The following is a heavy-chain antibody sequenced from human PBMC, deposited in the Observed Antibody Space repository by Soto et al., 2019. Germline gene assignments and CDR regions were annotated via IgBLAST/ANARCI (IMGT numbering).Heavy chain of an antibody. V-gene: IGHV3-30-3*01. J-gene: IGHJ4*02. CDR1: GFTFSNYA. D-gene: IGHD6-13*01. CDR3: ARSATISAPGYFDF. CDR2: ISYDGGIE. Sequence: HPGGSLRLSCAASGFTFSNYALHWVRQAPGKGLEWVAVISYDGGIEYYADSVKGRFTISRDNSKNTLDLQMNSLRGGETAVYYCARSATISAPGYFDFWGQGTLVTVSS.